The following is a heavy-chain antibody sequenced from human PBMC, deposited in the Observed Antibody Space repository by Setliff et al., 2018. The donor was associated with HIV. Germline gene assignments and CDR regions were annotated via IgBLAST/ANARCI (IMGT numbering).Heavy chain of an antibody. Sequence: ASVKVSCKASGYTFTGYYMHWVRQAPGQGLERMGRINPNSGGTNYAQKFQGRVTMTRDTSISTAYMELSRLRSDDTAVYYCARVEYSSSSNYWGQGTLVTVSS. D-gene: IGHD6-6*01. CDR1: GYTFTGYY. V-gene: IGHV1-2*06. CDR3: ARVEYSSSSNY. J-gene: IGHJ4*02. CDR2: INPNSGGT.